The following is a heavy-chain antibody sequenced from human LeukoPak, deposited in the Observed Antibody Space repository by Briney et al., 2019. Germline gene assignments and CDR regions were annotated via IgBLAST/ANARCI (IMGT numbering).Heavy chain of an antibody. V-gene: IGHV1-2*02. D-gene: IGHD3-10*01. J-gene: IGHJ4*02. Sequence: ASVKVSCKASGYTFTGYYMHWVRQAPGQGLEWMGWINPNSGGTNYAQKLQGRVTMTTDTSTSTAYMELRSLRSDDTAVYYCARAGLWFGDRYFDYWGQGTLVTVSS. CDR3: ARAGLWFGDRYFDY. CDR2: INPNSGGT. CDR1: GYTFTGYY.